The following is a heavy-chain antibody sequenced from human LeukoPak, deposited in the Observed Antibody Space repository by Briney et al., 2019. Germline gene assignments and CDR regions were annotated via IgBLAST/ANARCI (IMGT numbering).Heavy chain of an antibody. Sequence: PSETLSLTCTVSGGSISSYYWSWIRQSPGKGLEWIGYIYYSGSTNYNPSLKSRVTISVDTSRNQFSLKLSSVTAADTAVYHCARMAAAGIDYWGQGTLVTVSS. V-gene: IGHV4-59*01. D-gene: IGHD6-13*01. CDR1: GGSISSYY. CDR3: ARMAAAGIDY. CDR2: IYYSGST. J-gene: IGHJ4*02.